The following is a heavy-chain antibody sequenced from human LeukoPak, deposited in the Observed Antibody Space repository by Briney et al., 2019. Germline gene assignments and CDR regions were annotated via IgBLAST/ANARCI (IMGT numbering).Heavy chain of an antibody. V-gene: IGHV4-34*01. CDR1: GGPLKGYY. CDR2: INHSGST. D-gene: IGHD1-26*01. CDR3: ARGGSSGSYDY. J-gene: IGHJ4*02. Sequence: SDTLSLTCAVYGGPLKGYYWSWIRQPPGKGLEGIGEINHSGSTNYNPSLKSRVTISVDTPKNQFSLKLSSVTAADTAVYYCARGGSSGSYDYWGQGTLVTVSS.